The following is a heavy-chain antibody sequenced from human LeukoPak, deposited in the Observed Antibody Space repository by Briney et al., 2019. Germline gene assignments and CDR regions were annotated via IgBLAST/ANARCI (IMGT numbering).Heavy chain of an antibody. Sequence: GSLRLSCAASGFTVSSNYMSWVRQPPGKGLEWIGEINHSGSTNYNPSLKSRVTISVDTSKNQFSLKLSSVTAADTAVYYCARGRYRVATNYCYGMDVWGQGTTVTVSS. J-gene: IGHJ6*02. CDR1: GFTVSSNY. V-gene: IGHV4-34*01. D-gene: IGHD5-24*01. CDR2: INHSGST. CDR3: ARGRYRVATNYCYGMDV.